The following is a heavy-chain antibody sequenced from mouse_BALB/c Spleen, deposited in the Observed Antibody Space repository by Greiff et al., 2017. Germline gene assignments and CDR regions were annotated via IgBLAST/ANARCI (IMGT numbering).Heavy chain of an antibody. CDR1: GYTFTNYW. Sequence: VQLQQSGAELVRPGTSVKISCKASGYTFTNYWLGWVKQRPGHGLEWIGDIYPGGGYTNYNEKFKGKATLTADTSSSTAYMQLSSLTSEDSAVYFCARTGYYGSSLFAYWGQGTLVTVSA. D-gene: IGHD1-1*01. V-gene: IGHV1-63*02. J-gene: IGHJ3*01. CDR3: ARTGYYGSSLFAY. CDR2: IYPGGGYT.